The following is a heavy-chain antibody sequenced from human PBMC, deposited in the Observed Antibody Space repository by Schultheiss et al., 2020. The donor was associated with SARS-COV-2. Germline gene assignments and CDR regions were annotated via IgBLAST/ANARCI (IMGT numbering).Heavy chain of an antibody. Sequence: SETLSLTCTVSGGSISSGGYYWSWIRQHPGKGLEWIGYIYYSGSTNYNPSLKSRVTISVDTSKNQFSLKLSSVTAADTAVYYCARGRRKEGSNWFDPWGQGTLVTVSS. V-gene: IGHV4-61*08. J-gene: IGHJ5*02. CDR3: ARGRRKEGSNWFDP. CDR1: GGSISSGGYY. CDR2: IYYSGST.